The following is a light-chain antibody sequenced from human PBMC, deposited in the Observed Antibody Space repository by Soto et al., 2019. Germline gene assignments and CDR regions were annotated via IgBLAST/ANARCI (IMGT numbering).Light chain of an antibody. CDR3: QQFDSSVT. CDR1: QSVSSTF. J-gene: IGKJ1*01. Sequence: EIVLTQSPGSLSLSPGERATLSCRASQSVSSTFFAWYQQRPGQPPRLLMYGASSRATGTPERFSGSGSGTYFPPIISRLEHEDFAVYYCQQFDSSVTFGQGTKVEIK. CDR2: GAS. V-gene: IGKV3-20*01.